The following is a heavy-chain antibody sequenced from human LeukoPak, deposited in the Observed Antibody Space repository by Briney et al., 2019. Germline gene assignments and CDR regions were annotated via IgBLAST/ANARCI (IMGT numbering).Heavy chain of an antibody. CDR2: ISAYNGNT. Sequence: ASVKVSCKASGYTFTSYGISWVRQAPGQGLEWMGWISAYNGNTNYAQKLQGRVTMTTDTSTITAYMELRSLRSDDTAVYYCARSSIMITFGGVIVTKLDYWGQGTLVTVSS. CDR1: GYTFTSYG. J-gene: IGHJ4*02. V-gene: IGHV1-18*04. D-gene: IGHD3-16*02. CDR3: ARSSIMITFGGVIVTKLDY.